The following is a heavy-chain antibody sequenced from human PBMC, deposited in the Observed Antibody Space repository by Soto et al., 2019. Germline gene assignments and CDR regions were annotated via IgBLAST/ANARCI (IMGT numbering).Heavy chain of an antibody. CDR3: DRWEDAFDI. Sequence: SQTLSLTCTVSGGSIISGDYYFICIRQPPWKGLEWIGYIYYSGSTYYNPSLKSRVTISVDTSKNQFSLKLSSVTAADTAAYYRDRWEDAFDIWGPGTMVTVS. D-gene: IGHD1-26*01. V-gene: IGHV4-30-4*01. J-gene: IGHJ3*02. CDR2: IYYSGST. CDR1: GGSIISGDYY.